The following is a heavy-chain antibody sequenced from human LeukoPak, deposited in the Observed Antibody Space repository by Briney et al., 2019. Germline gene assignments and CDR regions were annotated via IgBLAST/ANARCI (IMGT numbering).Heavy chain of an antibody. CDR2: ISSSSSYI. Sequence: GESLKISCAASGFTFSSYSMNWVRQAPGKGLEWVSSISSSSSYIYYADSVKGRFTISRDNAKNSLYLQMNSLRAEDTAVYYCARPVGYSYGTDAFDIWGQGTMVTVSS. D-gene: IGHD5-18*01. V-gene: IGHV3-21*01. CDR1: GFTFSSYS. J-gene: IGHJ3*02. CDR3: ARPVGYSYGTDAFDI.